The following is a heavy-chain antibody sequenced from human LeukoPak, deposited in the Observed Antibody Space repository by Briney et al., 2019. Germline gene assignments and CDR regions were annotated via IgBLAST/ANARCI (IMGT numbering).Heavy chain of an antibody. Sequence: SETLSLTCAVYGGSFSGYYWSWIRQPPGKGLEWIGEINHSGSTNYNPSLKSRVTISVDTSKNQFSLKLSSVTAADTAVYYCARDRWSQQDFDYWGQGNLVTVSS. CDR2: INHSGST. V-gene: IGHV4-34*01. D-gene: IGHD5-24*01. CDR3: ARDRWSQQDFDY. J-gene: IGHJ4*02. CDR1: GGSFSGYY.